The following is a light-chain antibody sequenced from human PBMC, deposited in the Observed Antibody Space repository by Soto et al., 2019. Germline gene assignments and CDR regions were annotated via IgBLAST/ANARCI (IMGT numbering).Light chain of an antibody. Sequence: QPVLTQSPSASASLGASVKLTCTLSSGHSNYAIAWHLQQPEKGPRYLMRVNTDGSHTKGDGIPDRFSGSSSGAERYLTISSLQSEDEADYYCQTWGTGILVFGGGTKLTVL. CDR2: VNTDGSH. J-gene: IGLJ3*02. V-gene: IGLV4-69*01. CDR1: SGHSNYA. CDR3: QTWGTGILV.